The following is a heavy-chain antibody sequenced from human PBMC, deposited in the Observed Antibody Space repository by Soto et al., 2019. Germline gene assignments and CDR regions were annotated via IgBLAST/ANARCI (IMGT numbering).Heavy chain of an antibody. J-gene: IGHJ3*02. CDR3: ASLRCYYDHTDAYAI. CDR2: IYPGDSDT. D-gene: IGHD3-22*01. CDR1: GYSFTSYW. V-gene: IGHV5-51*01. Sequence: GESLKISCKGSGYSFTSYWIGWVRQMPGKGLEWMGIIYPGDSDTRYSPSFQGQVTISADKSISTAYLQWSSLKASDTAMYYCASLRCYYDHTDAYAIWGQGTMDTVS.